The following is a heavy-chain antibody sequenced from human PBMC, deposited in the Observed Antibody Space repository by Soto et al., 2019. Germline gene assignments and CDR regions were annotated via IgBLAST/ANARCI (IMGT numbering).Heavy chain of an antibody. D-gene: IGHD3-10*01. J-gene: IGHJ4*02. V-gene: IGHV3-23*01. Sequence: GGSLRLSCAASGFTFSSYAMSWVRQAPGKGLEWVSAISGSGGSTYYADSVKGRFTISRDNSKNTLYLQMNSLRAEDTAVYYCAKVPTMVRGVIINPLRGTGNFDYWGQGTLVTVSS. CDR3: AKVPTMVRGVIINPLRGTGNFDY. CDR2: ISGSGGST. CDR1: GFTFSSYA.